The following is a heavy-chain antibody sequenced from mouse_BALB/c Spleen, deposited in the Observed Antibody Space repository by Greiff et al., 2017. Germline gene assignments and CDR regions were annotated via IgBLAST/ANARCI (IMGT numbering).Heavy chain of an antibody. J-gene: IGHJ4*01. D-gene: IGHD1-1*01. Sequence: DVKLVESGPGLVKPSQSLSLTCSVTGYSITSGYYWNWIRQFPGNKLEWMGYISYDGSNNYNPSLKNRISITRDTSKNQFFLKLNSVTTEDTATYYCARTTVVARAMDYWGQGTSVTVSS. CDR2: ISYDGSN. CDR1: GYSITSGYY. CDR3: ARTTVVARAMDY. V-gene: IGHV3-6*02.